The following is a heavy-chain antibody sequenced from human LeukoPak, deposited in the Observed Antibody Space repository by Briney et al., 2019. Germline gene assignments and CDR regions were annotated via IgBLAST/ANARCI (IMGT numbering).Heavy chain of an antibody. CDR2: IRSKSDGETT. Sequence: GGSLRLSCAASGFTFSNAWMSWVRQAPGKGLDWVGRIRSKSDGETTDYAAPVKGRFTISRDDSKNMVYLQMNSLKREDTALYYCTTWTDLYDYWGQGTLVTVSS. D-gene: IGHD3/OR15-3a*01. CDR3: TTWTDLYDY. CDR1: GFTFSNAW. J-gene: IGHJ4*02. V-gene: IGHV3-15*01.